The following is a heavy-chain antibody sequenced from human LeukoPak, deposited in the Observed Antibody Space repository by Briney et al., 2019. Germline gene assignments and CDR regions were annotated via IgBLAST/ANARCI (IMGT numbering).Heavy chain of an antibody. V-gene: IGHV1-2*02. D-gene: IGHD2-2*01. CDR1: GYTFTGYY. CDR2: INPNSGGT. J-gene: IGHJ4*02. CDR3: ASPLYCSSTSCLSH. Sequence: ASVKVSCKASGYTFTGYYMHWVRQAPGQGLEWMGWINPNSGGTDYAQKFQGRVTMTRDTSISTAYMELSRLRSDDTAVYYCASPLYCSSTSCLSHWGQGTLVTVSS.